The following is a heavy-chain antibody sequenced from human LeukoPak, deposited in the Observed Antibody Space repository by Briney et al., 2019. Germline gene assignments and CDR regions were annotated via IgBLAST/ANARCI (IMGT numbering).Heavy chain of an antibody. V-gene: IGHV3-74*01. J-gene: IGHJ6*02. CDR3: ARWGSSGWYPMDV. D-gene: IGHD6-19*01. Sequence: GGSLRLSCAASGFTFSTYWMHWVRQAPGKGLVWVSCINLVGSSPSYADSVKGRFTTSRDNAKNTVYLQMNSLRAEDTAVYYCARWGSSGWYPMDVWGQGTTVTVSS. CDR1: GFTFSTYW. CDR2: INLVGSSP.